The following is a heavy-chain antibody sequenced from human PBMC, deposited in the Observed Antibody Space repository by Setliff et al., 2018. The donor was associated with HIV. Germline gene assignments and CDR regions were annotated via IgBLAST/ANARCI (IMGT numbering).Heavy chain of an antibody. V-gene: IGHV4-31*03. CDR3: AREPDKRSAAYY. CDR1: GDSIGFSGYF. Sequence: SETLSLTCTVSGDSIGFSGYFWSWIRQHPGKGLEWIGYIYYSGSTFYNPSLKSRATISIDTSKNQFFLKWKSVTVADTAVYYCAREPDKRSAAYYWGQGTLVTVSS. J-gene: IGHJ4*02. CDR2: IYYSGST. D-gene: IGHD6-13*01.